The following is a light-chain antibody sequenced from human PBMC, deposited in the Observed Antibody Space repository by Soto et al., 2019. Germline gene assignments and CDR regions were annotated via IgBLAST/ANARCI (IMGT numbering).Light chain of an antibody. CDR3: QQYYSTPYT. Sequence: DIVLTQSPDSLAVSLGERATINCKSSQSVLYSSNNKNYLTWYQQKPGQPPKLLIYWASTRESGVPDRFIGSGSGKDFTLAISSLQAEDVAVFYCQQYYSTPYTFGQGTKLEIK. CDR1: QSVLYSSNNKNY. CDR2: WAS. J-gene: IGKJ2*01. V-gene: IGKV4-1*01.